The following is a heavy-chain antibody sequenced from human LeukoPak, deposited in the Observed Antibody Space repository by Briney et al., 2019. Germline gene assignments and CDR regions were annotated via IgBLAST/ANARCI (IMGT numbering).Heavy chain of an antibody. V-gene: IGHV1-2*02. D-gene: IGHD6-19*01. CDR3: ARGSGWYPHFDY. Sequence: ASVKVSCKASGYTFTGYYMHWVRQAPGQGLEWMGWINPNSGGTNYAQRFQGRVTMTRDTSISTAYMELSRLRSDDTAVYYCARGSGWYPHFDYWGQGTLVTVSS. CDR1: GYTFTGYY. CDR2: INPNSGGT. J-gene: IGHJ4*02.